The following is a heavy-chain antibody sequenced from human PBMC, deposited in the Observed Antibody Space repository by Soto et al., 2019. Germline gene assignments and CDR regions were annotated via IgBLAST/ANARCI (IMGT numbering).Heavy chain of an antibody. J-gene: IGHJ4*02. CDR1: GFTFSSYA. V-gene: IGHV3-30-3*01. D-gene: IGHD3-3*01. Sequence: QVQLVESGGGVVQPGRSLRLSCAASGFTFSSYAMHWVRQAPGKGLEWVAVISYDGSNKYYADSVKGRFTISRDNSKNTLYLQMKRLRAEDTGVYYCARVPNYYDFWSGYYDWGQGTLVTVSS. CDR2: ISYDGSNK. CDR3: ARVPNYYDFWSGYYD.